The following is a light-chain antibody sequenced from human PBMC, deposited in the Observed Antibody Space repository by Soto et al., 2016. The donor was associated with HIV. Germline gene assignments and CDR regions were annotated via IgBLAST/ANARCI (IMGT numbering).Light chain of an antibody. V-gene: IGKV1-13*02. Sequence: AIQLTQSPSSLSASVGDRVTITCRASQGISSALAWYQQKPGKSPKLLIYEASNLEGGVPSRFSGSGSGTDFTLTISSLQPEDFATYYCQQYNSYYTFGQGTKLEIK. CDR1: QGISSA. J-gene: IGKJ2*01. CDR2: EAS. CDR3: QQYNSYYT.